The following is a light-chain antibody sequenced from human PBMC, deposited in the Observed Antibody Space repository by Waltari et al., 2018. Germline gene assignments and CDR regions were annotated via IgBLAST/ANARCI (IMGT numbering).Light chain of an antibody. CDR1: SSDVGRYNY. J-gene: IGLJ3*02. Sequence: QSALTQPASVSGSPGQSITISCTGSSSDVGRYNYVSWYQQFPDKAPKLMIYDVTNRPSGVSSRSAASKSANAASMTISGLHPEDEADYYCASYIPGSTLVFGGGTKLTVL. V-gene: IGLV2-14*01. CDR2: DVT. CDR3: ASYIPGSTLV.